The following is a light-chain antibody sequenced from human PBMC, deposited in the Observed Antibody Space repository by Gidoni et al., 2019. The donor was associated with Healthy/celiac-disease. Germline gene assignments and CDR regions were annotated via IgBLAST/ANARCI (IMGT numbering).Light chain of an antibody. CDR3: QQSYSTPPFT. CDR1: QSISSY. Sequence: DIPLTQSPSSLSASVGDRVTITCRASQSISSYLNWYQQKPGKAPKLLIYAASSLPSGVPSRFSGSGSGTDFTLTISSLQPEDFATYYCQQSYSTPPFTFGPGTKVDIK. CDR2: AAS. V-gene: IGKV1-39*01. J-gene: IGKJ3*01.